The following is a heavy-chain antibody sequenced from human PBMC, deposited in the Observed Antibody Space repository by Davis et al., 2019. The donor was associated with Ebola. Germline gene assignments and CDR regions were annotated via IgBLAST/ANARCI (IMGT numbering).Heavy chain of an antibody. CDR1: GFTFSSSW. V-gene: IGHV3-7*01. CDR2: IKQDGSEK. J-gene: IGHJ4*02. CDR3: ATLPGYY. Sequence: GESLKISCVASGFTFSSSWMSWVRQAPGKGLEWVANIKQDGSEKYYVDSVKGRFTISRDNSKNTLYLQMNNLRVEDTAVYYCATLPGYYWGQGTLVTVSS. D-gene: IGHD1-26*01.